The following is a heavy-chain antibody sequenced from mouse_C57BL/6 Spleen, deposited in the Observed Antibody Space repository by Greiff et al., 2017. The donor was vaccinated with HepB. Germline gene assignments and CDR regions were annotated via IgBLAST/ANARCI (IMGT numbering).Heavy chain of an antibody. V-gene: IGHV1-50*01. CDR3: ARGSGNPAWFAY. D-gene: IGHD1-3*01. CDR1: GYTFTSYW. J-gene: IGHJ3*01. CDR2: IDPCDSYT. Sequence: QVQLQQPGAELVKPGASVKLSCKASGYTFTSYWMQWVKQRPGQGLEWIGEIDPCDSYTNYNQKFKGKATFTADTSSSTAYMQLSSLTSEDSAVYYCARGSGNPAWFAYWGQGTLVTVSA.